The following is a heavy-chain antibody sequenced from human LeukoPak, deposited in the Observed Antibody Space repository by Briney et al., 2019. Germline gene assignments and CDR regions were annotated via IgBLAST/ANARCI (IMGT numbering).Heavy chain of an antibody. CDR1: GFIFSGSA. Sequence: GGSLKLSCAASGFIFSGSAIHWVRQASGKGLEWVGRIRGKVYSYETTYAASVKGRFTISRIDSNNTAYLQMNSLNTDDTAVYYCTTMSTAEGFDYWGQGTLVTVSS. J-gene: IGHJ4*02. V-gene: IGHV3-73*01. CDR3: TTMSTAEGFDY. CDR2: IRGKVYSYET. D-gene: IGHD1-14*01.